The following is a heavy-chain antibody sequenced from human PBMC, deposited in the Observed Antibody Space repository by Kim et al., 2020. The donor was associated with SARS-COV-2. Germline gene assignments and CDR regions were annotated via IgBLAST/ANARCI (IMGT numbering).Heavy chain of an antibody. V-gene: IGHV4-39*01. CDR1: GGSISSSDYY. CDR2: IYYSGST. CDR3: ARHLRNWYFDL. Sequence: SETLSLTCSVSGGSISSSDYYWGWIRQPPGKGLEWIATIYYSGSTYYNPSLKGRVTISVDTSKKQFSLRLSSVTAADAAVYYCARHLRNWYFDLWGRGTLAT. J-gene: IGHJ2*01.